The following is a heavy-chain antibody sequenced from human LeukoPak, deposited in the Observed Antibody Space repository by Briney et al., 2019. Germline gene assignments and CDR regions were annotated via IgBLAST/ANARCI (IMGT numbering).Heavy chain of an antibody. D-gene: IGHD6-19*01. CDR1: GFTFSSYS. CDR3: AREIQDGSDWLFDY. CDR2: ISSSSGYI. V-gene: IGHV3-21*01. J-gene: IGHJ4*02. Sequence: GGSLRLSCGASGFTFSSYSMNWVRQAPGKGLEWVSSISSSSGYIYYADSVKGRFTISRDNAKNSLYLQMNSLRAEDTAVYYCAREIQDGSDWLFDYWGQGTLVTVSS.